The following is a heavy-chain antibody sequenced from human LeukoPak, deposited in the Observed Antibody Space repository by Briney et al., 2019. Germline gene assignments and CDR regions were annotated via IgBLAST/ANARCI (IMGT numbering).Heavy chain of an antibody. V-gene: IGHV3-23*01. J-gene: IGHJ3*02. CDR1: GFTFSSYA. CDR3: AKELHCYGSSGYNDAFDI. D-gene: IGHD3-22*01. Sequence: PGGSLRLSCAASGFTFSSYAMTWVRQAPGKGLEGVSGISGSGDSTYNADSVKGRFTISRDNSKNTLYLPMSSPRAEDTAIYYCAKELHCYGSSGYNDAFDIWGQGTMVTVSS. CDR2: ISGSGDST.